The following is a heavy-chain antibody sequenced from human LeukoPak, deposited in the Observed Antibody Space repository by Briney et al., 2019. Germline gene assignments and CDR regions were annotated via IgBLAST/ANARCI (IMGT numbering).Heavy chain of an antibody. J-gene: IGHJ4*02. CDR2: ISGRSEST. CDR1: GLTFSSYT. CDR3: AKERQTGDYFTSDY. Sequence: GGSLRLPCAASGLTFSSYTMSWVRQAPGEGLEWLSAISGRSESTFYAPSVKGRFAISRDNSDNTLYLQMSSLRVDDTAVYFCAKERQTGDYFTSDYWGQGTLVTVSS. D-gene: IGHD4-17*01. V-gene: IGHV3-23*01.